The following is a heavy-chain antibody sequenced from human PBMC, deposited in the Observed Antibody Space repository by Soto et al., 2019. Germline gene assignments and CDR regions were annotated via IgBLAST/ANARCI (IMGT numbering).Heavy chain of an antibody. CDR1: GGSISSYY. V-gene: IGHV4-59*01. CDR2: IYYSGST. D-gene: IGHD2-2*02. CDR3: ARDSRYCSSTSCYKDYYYGMDV. J-gene: IGHJ6*02. Sequence: SETLSLTCTVSGGSISSYYWSWIRQPPGKGLEWIGYIYYSGSTNYNPSLKRRVTISVDTSKNQFSLKLSSVIAADTAVYYCARDSRYCSSTSCYKDYYYGMDVWGQCTTVTVAS.